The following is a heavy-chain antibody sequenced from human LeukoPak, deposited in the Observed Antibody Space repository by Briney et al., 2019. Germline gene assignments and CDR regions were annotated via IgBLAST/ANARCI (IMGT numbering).Heavy chain of an antibody. CDR1: GGSISSGYY. Sequence: SETLSLTCTVSGGSISSGYYWGWIRQPPGKGLEWIGSIYHSGSTYYNPSLKGRVTISVDTSKNQFSLKLSSVTAADTAVYYCARLGPYYYDSSGYHDAFDIWGQGTMVTVSS. J-gene: IGHJ3*02. V-gene: IGHV4-38-2*02. CDR2: IYHSGST. D-gene: IGHD3-22*01. CDR3: ARLGPYYYDSSGYHDAFDI.